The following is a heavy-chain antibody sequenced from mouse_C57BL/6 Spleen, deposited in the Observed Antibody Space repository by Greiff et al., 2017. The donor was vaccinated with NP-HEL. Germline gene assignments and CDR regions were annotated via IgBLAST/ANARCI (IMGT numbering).Heavy chain of an antibody. CDR3: ARGVCLWGCFDV. D-gene: IGHD1-1*01. Sequence: VQLKQSGPELVKPGASVKISCKASGYSFTDYNMNWVKQSNGKSLEWIGVINPNYGTTSYNQKFKGKATLTVDKSSSTAYMQLNSLTSEDSAVYYCARGVCLWGCFDVWGTGTTVTVSS. V-gene: IGHV1-39*01. CDR1: GYSFTDYN. J-gene: IGHJ1*03. CDR2: INPNYGTT.